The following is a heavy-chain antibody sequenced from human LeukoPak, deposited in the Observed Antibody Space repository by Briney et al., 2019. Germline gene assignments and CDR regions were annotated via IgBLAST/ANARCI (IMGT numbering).Heavy chain of an antibody. J-gene: IGHJ4*02. Sequence: PGGSLRLSCAASGFTFSSYAMSWVRQAPGKGLEWVAVISYDGSNKYYADSVKGRFTISRDNSKNTLYLQMNSLRAEDTAVYYCARADRGMVRGVSIYWGQGTLVTVSS. CDR1: GFTFSSYA. D-gene: IGHD3-10*01. CDR2: ISYDGSNK. CDR3: ARADRGMVRGVSIY. V-gene: IGHV3-30-3*01.